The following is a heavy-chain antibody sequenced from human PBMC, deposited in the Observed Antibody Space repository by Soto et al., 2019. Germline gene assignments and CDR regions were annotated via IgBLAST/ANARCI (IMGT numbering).Heavy chain of an antibody. CDR1: GYSFAGYW. V-gene: IGHV5-10-1*01. CDR3: ARQIYDSDTGPNFQYYFDS. CDR2: IDPSDSQT. Sequence: GESLKISCKRSGYSFAGYWLTWVRQKPGTGLEWMGRIDPSDSQTYYSPSFRGHVTISVTKSITTVFLQWSSLRASDTAMYYCARQIYDSDTGPNFQYYFDSWGQGTPVTVSS. J-gene: IGHJ4*02. D-gene: IGHD3-22*01.